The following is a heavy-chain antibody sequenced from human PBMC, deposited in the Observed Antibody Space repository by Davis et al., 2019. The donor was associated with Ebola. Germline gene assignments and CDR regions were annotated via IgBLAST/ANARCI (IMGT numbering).Heavy chain of an antibody. CDR3: ARHSAAGTDYHFDN. D-gene: IGHD6-13*01. V-gene: IGHV4-4*02. Sequence: MPSETLSLTCAVSGGSISSSNWWSWVRQPPGKGLEWIGKIYHSGSTNYNPSLKSRVTISVDKSKNQSSLKLSSVTAADRALYYCARHSAAGTDYHFDNWGQGTLVTVSS. CDR1: GGSISSSNW. J-gene: IGHJ4*02. CDR2: IYHSGST.